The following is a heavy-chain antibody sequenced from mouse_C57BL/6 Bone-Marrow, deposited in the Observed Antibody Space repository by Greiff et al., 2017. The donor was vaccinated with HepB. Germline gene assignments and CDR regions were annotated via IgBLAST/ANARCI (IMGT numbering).Heavy chain of an antibody. Sequence: VQLQQSGAELVRPGASVKLSCTASGFNIKDDYMHWVKQRPEQGLDWIGWIDPENGDTEYASKFQGKATITADTSSNTAYLQLSSLTSEDTAVYYCATDGSEAWFAYWGQGTLVTVSA. V-gene: IGHV14-4*01. J-gene: IGHJ3*01. CDR1: GFNIKDDY. D-gene: IGHD1-1*01. CDR3: ATDGSEAWFAY. CDR2: IDPENGDT.